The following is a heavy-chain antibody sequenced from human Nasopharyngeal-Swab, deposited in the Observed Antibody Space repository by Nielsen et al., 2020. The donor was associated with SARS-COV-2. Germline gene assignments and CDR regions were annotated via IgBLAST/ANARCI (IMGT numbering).Heavy chain of an antibody. CDR1: GFTFSSFE. V-gene: IGHV3-13*01. J-gene: IGHJ3*02. Sequence: GGSLRLSCAASGFTFSSFEMHWVRQVSGKGLEWVSAIDTTGDTYYPDSVKGRFTISRENAKNSLFLQINSLRVEDTAMYYCARGDGIYCGGGNCYAVDPFESWGQGTMVTVSS. CDR3: ARGDGIYCGGGNCYAVDPFES. CDR2: IDTTGDT. D-gene: IGHD2-15*01.